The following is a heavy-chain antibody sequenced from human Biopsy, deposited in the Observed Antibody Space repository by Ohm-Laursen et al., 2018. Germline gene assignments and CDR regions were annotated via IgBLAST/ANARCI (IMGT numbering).Heavy chain of an antibody. Sequence: SDTLSLTCTVSSGSFTGHYWSWIRQPPGKGLEWIGHISYTGYTSYKSSLKSRVTISLDTSRKHFSLRLTSLAAADTAVYYCARGSNEYGGLYFPHWGQGTLVTVSS. J-gene: IGHJ1*01. CDR3: ARGSNEYGGLYFPH. D-gene: IGHD4-23*01. V-gene: IGHV4-59*11. CDR1: SGSFTGHY. CDR2: ISYTGYT.